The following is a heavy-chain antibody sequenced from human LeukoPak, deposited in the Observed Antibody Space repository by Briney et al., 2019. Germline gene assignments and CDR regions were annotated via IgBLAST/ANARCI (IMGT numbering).Heavy chain of an antibody. CDR3: AGGDSGVFSFDY. V-gene: IGHV4-59*01. J-gene: IGHJ4*02. D-gene: IGHD2-21*01. CDR1: GGSISSYY. CDR2: IYYSGST. Sequence: PSETLSLTCTVSGGSISSYYWSWIRQPPGKGLEWIGYIYYSGSTNYNPSLKSRVTISVDTSKNQFSLKLSSVTAADTAVYYCAGGDSGVFSFDYWGQGTLVTVSS.